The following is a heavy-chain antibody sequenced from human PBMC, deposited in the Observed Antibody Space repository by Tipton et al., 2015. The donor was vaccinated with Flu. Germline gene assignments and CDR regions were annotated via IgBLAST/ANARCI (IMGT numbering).Heavy chain of an antibody. V-gene: IGHV4-38-2*02. CDR2: IYHSGST. J-gene: IGHJ4*02. CDR1: GYSISSGYY. D-gene: IGHD6-19*01. Sequence: TLSLTCTVSGYSISSGYYWGWIRQPPGKGLEWIGSIYHSGSTYYNPSLKSRVTISVDTSKNQFSLKPSSVTAADTAVYYCATRAYSSGWYMYFDYWGQGTLVTVSS. CDR3: ATRAYSSGWYMYFDY.